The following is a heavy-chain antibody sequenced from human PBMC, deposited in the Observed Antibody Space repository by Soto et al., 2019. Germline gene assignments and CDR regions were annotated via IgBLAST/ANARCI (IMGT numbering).Heavy chain of an antibody. J-gene: IGHJ5*02. CDR2: INAGNGNT. CDR1: GYTFTSYA. CDR3: AGGYGGYFHWFDP. D-gene: IGHD4-17*01. Sequence: QVQLVQSGAEVKKPGASVKVSCKASGYTFTSYAMNWVRQAPGQRLEWMGWINAGNGNTKYSQKFQGRVTITRDTSASAAYMVRSRLRAEDSSVYYCAGGYGGYFHWFDPWGQGTLVTVSS. V-gene: IGHV1-3*01.